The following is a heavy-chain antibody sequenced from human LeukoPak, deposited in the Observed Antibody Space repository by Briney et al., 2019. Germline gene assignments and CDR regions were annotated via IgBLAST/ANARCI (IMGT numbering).Heavy chain of an antibody. Sequence: PGGSLRLSCAASGFTFSTYWMHWVRQAPGKGLVWVSRINDDGGIINYADSVKGRFTISRDNAKNTLFLQMNSLRVEDTALYYCTSGIGVLNYWGQGTLVTVSS. V-gene: IGHV3-74*01. J-gene: IGHJ4*02. CDR2: INDDGGII. CDR1: GFTFSTYW. D-gene: IGHD2-21*01. CDR3: TSGIGVLNY.